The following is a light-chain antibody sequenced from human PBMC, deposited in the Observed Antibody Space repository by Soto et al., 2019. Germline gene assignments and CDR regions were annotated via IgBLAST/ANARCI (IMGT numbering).Light chain of an antibody. CDR2: EVT. CDR3: QSYESSSLSGFV. Sequence: QSALTQPASVSGSPGQSITISCTGTSSDVGGYNYVSWYQQHPGKAPKLVIYEVTKRPSGVSNRFSGSKSGNTASLTISGLQAEDETDYYCQSYESSSLSGFVFGSGTKLTVL. J-gene: IGLJ1*01. CDR1: SSDVGGYNY. V-gene: IGLV2-14*01.